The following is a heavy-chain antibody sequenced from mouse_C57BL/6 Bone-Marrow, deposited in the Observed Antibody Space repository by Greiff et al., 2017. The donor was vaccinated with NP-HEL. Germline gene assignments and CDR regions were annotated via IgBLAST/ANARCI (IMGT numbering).Heavy chain of an antibody. CDR2: IHPNSGST. V-gene: IGHV1-64*01. CDR1: GYTFTSYW. CDR3: ARHYDGSRDY. Sequence: QVQLQQPGAELVKPGASVKLSCKVSGYTFTSYWMHWVKQRPGQGLEWIGMIHPNSGSTNYNEKFKSKATLTVDKSSITVYMQLSSLTSADSAVYDCARHYDGSRDYWGQGTTLTVSS. D-gene: IGHD1-1*01. J-gene: IGHJ2*01.